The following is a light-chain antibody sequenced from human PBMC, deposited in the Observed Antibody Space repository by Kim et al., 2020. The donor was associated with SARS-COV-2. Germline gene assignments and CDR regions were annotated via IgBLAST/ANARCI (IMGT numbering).Light chain of an antibody. J-gene: IGLJ2*01. V-gene: IGLV1-51*01. CDR1: SSNIGSDF. CDR2: DHS. CDR3: GTWDSNLNAGV. Sequence: GHKVTISCSSSSSNIGSDFVDWYQQHPGAAPKLPIYDHSERPSGIPDQFSGSKSGTSASLAITGHQAGDEADYYCGTWDSNLNAGVFGGGTQLTVL.